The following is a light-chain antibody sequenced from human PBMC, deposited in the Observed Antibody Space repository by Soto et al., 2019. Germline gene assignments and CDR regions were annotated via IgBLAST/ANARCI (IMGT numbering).Light chain of an antibody. CDR3: LQHDTYPRT. J-gene: IGKJ1*01. V-gene: IGKV1-17*01. CDR2: GTS. Sequence: EIQMTQSPSARFASDGDGVTITCRASQGIRNNLGWYQQKPGKAPKRLIYGTSNLQYGAPSRFSGSGSGTEFTLTITSLQPEDFATYYCLQHDTYPRTFGQGTKVDIK. CDR1: QGIRNN.